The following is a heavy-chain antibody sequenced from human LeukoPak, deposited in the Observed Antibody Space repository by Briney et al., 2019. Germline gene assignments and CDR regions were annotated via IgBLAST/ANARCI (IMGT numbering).Heavy chain of an antibody. Sequence: SETLSLTCTVSGGSISSYYWSWIRQPPGKGLEWIGYIYYSGSTNYNPSLKSRVTISVDTSKNQFSLKLSSVTAADTAVYYCAKAFYNFGSVKTNYYGSGSYPYWGQGTLVTVSS. V-gene: IGHV4-59*08. CDR2: IYYSGST. J-gene: IGHJ4*02. CDR3: AKAFYNFGSVKTNYYGSGSYPY. CDR1: GGSISSYY. D-gene: IGHD3-10*01.